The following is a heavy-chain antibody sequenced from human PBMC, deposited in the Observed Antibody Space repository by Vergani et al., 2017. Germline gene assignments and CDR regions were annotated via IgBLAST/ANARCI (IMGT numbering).Heavy chain of an antibody. D-gene: IGHD3-16*02. Sequence: EVQLLESGGGLVQPGGSLRLSCAASGFTFSSYAMSWVRQAPGKGLEWVSAISGSGGSTYYADSVKGRFTISRDNSKNTLYLQMNSPRAEDTAVYYCAKGTYDYVWGSYRAMGYYMDVWGKGTTVTVSS. CDR2: ISGSGGST. CDR1: GFTFSSYA. J-gene: IGHJ6*03. CDR3: AKGTYDYVWGSYRAMGYYMDV. V-gene: IGHV3-23*01.